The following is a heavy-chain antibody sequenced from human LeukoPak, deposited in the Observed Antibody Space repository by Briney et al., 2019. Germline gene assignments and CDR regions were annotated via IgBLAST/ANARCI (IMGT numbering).Heavy chain of an antibody. J-gene: IGHJ4*02. CDR3: VSSSGSYCFDY. Sequence: PGGSLRLSCAASGFTFSSYWMSWVRQAPGKGLVWVSRINSDGSSTSYADSVKGRFTISRDNAKNTLYLQMNSLRAEDTAVYYCVSSSGSYCFDYWGQGTLVTVSS. CDR1: GFTFSSYW. V-gene: IGHV3-74*01. CDR2: INSDGSST. D-gene: IGHD1-26*01.